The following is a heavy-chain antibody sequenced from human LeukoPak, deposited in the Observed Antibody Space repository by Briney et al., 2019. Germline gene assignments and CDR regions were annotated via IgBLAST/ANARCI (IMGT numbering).Heavy chain of an antibody. Sequence: GGSLRLSCAASGFTFSSYAMNWLRQAPGKGLEWVSIIFGTGDTTYYADSVKGRFTVSRDNSKNTLYLQMNDLRPEDTAKYYCAKRNTMIRGGPCFDHWGQGLLVTVSS. D-gene: IGHD3-10*01. V-gene: IGHV3-23*01. J-gene: IGHJ4*02. CDR2: IFGTGDTT. CDR1: GFTFSSYA. CDR3: AKRNTMIRGGPCFDH.